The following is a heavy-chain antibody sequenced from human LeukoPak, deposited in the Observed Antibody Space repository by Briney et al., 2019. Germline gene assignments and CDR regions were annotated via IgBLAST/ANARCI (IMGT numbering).Heavy chain of an antibody. V-gene: IGHV4-39*01. Sequence: SETLSLTCTVSGGSIGSSSYYWGWIRQPPGKGLEWIGNIYYSGSTYYNPSLKSRVTISVDTSKNQFSLKLSSVTAADTAVYYCARVPTVTFFDYWGQGTLVTVSS. CDR3: ARVPTVTFFDY. D-gene: IGHD4-17*01. J-gene: IGHJ4*02. CDR1: GGSIGSSSYY. CDR2: IYYSGST.